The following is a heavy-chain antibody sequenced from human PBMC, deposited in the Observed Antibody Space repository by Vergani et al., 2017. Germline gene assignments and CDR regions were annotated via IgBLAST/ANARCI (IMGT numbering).Heavy chain of an antibody. CDR2: ISSSGSTI. D-gene: IGHD3-16*01. Sequence: EVQLVESGGGLVQPGGSLRLSCAASGFTFSSYEMNWVRQAPGKGLEWVSYISSSGSTIYYADSVKGRFTISRDNAKNSLYLQMNSLRAEDTAVYYCARDKSKRAPAVMGTYYYYMDVWGKGTKVTVSS. V-gene: IGHV3-48*03. CDR3: ARDKSKRAPAVMGTYYYYMDV. CDR1: GFTFSSYE. J-gene: IGHJ6*03.